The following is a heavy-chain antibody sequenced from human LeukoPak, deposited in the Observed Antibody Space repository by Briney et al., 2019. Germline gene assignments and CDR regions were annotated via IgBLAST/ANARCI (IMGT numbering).Heavy chain of an antibody. D-gene: IGHD2-2*01. V-gene: IGHV1-18*01. CDR3: ARGPIIDIAIVPAADEYYYMDV. CDR1: GYTFTSYA. Sequence: ASVKVSCKASGYTFTSYAITWVRQAPGQGLEWMGWISACNGNTKYGQRLQGRVTMTTDTSTSTAYMELRSLRSDDTAVYYCARGPIIDIAIVPAADEYYYMDVWGKGTTVTISS. CDR2: ISACNGNT. J-gene: IGHJ6*03.